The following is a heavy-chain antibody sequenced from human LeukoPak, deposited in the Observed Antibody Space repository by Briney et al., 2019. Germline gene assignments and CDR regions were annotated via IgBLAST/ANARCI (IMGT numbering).Heavy chain of an antibody. CDR2: ISGSGGST. CDR1: GFTFSSYA. J-gene: IGHJ4*02. V-gene: IGHV3-23*01. Sequence: PGGSLRLSCAASGFTFSSYAMSWVRQAPGKGLEWVSAISGSGGSTYYTDSVKGRFTISRDNSKNTLYLQMNSLRAEDTAVYYCAKDFGDGDYHPLNLDYWGQGTLVTVSS. D-gene: IGHD4-17*01. CDR3: AKDFGDGDYHPLNLDY.